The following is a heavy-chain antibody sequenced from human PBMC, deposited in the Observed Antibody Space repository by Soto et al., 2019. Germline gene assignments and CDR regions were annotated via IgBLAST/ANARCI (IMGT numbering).Heavy chain of an antibody. CDR2: ITPILGTP. CDR3: VRGGSGSRGDY. Sequence: QVQLVQSGAEMKKPGSSVKVSCKTSGGAFSNFPVSGVRQAPGQGLEWGGGITPILGTPSYAQKFQGRVTITADVSTTSAYMEITSLTSEDTALYYCVRGGSGSRGDYWGQGTLVTVSS. J-gene: IGHJ4*02. V-gene: IGHV1-69*01. CDR1: GGAFSNFP. D-gene: IGHD3-10*01.